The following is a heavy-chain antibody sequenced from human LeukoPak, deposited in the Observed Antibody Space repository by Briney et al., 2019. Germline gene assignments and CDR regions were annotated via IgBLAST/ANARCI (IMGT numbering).Heavy chain of an antibody. CDR1: GYTFTSYG. CDR3: ARDGRVRGRRGNWFDP. V-gene: IGHV1-18*01. D-gene: IGHD3-10*01. CDR2: IIAYNGNT. J-gene: IGHJ5*02. Sequence: ASVKVSCKASGYTFTSYGISWVRQAPGQGLEWMGWIIAYNGNTNYAQKLQGRVTMTTDTSTSTAYMELRSLRSDDTAVYYCARDGRVRGRRGNWFDPWGQGALVTVSS.